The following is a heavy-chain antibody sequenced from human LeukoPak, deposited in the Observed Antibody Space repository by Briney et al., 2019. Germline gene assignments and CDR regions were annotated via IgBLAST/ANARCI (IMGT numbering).Heavy chain of an antibody. CDR1: GFDFSNYW. Sequence: GGSLRLSCAASGFDFSNYWMYWVRQAPGKGLEWVANIKQDGSEKYYVDSVRGRFTISRDNAKNSLSLQMNSLRAEDTAVYYCAKGHVERGYSYGYVGYFDYWGQGTLVTVSS. J-gene: IGHJ4*02. D-gene: IGHD5-18*01. V-gene: IGHV3-7*03. CDR3: AKGHVERGYSYGYVGYFDY. CDR2: IKQDGSEK.